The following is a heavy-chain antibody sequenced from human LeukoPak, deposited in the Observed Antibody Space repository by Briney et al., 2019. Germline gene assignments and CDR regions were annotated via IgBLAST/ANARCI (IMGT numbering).Heavy chain of an antibody. CDR1: GFTFSSYW. CDR2: IKQDGSEK. J-gene: IGHJ5*02. V-gene: IGHV3-7*01. D-gene: IGHD6-19*01. CDR3: ARGVAGIRDDWLDP. Sequence: QPGGSLRLSCAASGFTFSSYWMSWVRQAPGKGLEWVANIKQDGSEKYYVDSVKGRFTISRDNAKNSLYLQMNSLRAEDTAVYYCARGVAGIRDDWLDPWGQGTLVTVSS.